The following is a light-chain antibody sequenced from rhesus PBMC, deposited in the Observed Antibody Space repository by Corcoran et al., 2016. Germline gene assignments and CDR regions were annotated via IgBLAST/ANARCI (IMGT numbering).Light chain of an antibody. V-gene: IGKV3-35*01. J-gene: IGKJ2*01. CDR1: QSVSST. CDR3: QQYSSGYS. Sequence: EIVLTQSPATLSLSPGERATLSCRASQSVSSTLAWYQQNPGQAPRLLIYDASSGATGIPARFSVSWSGTDLTITNSSLEPEDVGLYYCQQYSSGYSFGQGTKVEIK. CDR2: DAS.